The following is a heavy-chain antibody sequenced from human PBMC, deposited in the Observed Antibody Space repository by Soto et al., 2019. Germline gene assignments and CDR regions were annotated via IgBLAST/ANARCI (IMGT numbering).Heavy chain of an antibody. Sequence: LRLSCAASGFTFNNYGMHWVRQGPGEGLEWVAVISYDGSNKYYADSVKGRFTISRDNSKNTLYLQMNSLRAEDTAVYYCAKDDWMDLPRSYFDYCGQGTLVTVSS. J-gene: IGHJ4*02. CDR2: ISYDGSNK. CDR3: AKDDWMDLPRSYFDY. CDR1: GFTFNNYG. V-gene: IGHV3-30*18. D-gene: IGHD2-21*01.